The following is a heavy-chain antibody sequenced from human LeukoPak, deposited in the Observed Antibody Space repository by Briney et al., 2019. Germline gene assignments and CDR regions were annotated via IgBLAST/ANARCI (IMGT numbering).Heavy chain of an antibody. CDR2: ISGSGGST. CDR3: AKGRNWTPIRPDAFDI. V-gene: IGHV3-23*01. Sequence: GGSLRLSCAASGFTFSSYAMSWVRQAPGKGLEWVSAISGSGGSTYYADSVKGRFTTSRDNSKNTLHLQMNSLRAEDTAVYYCAKGRNWTPIRPDAFDIWGQGTMVTVSS. J-gene: IGHJ3*02. CDR1: GFTFSSYA. D-gene: IGHD1-1*01.